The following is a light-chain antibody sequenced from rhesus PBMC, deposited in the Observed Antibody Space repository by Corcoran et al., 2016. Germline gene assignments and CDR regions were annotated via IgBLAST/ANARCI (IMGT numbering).Light chain of an antibody. V-gene: IGKV6-55*01. J-gene: IGKJ4*01. CDR1: QSIGSS. Sequence: EIVLTQSPAFQSVTLKEKVTITCQASQSIGSSLHWYQQKQDQSPKHLIKYASQSISGVPSRFSGSGSGTDFTLTINSLEAEDAATYYCQQSSSFPLTFGGGTKVEIK. CDR3: QQSSSFPLT. CDR2: YAS.